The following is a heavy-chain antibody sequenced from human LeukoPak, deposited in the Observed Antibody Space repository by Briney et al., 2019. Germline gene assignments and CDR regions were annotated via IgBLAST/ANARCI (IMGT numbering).Heavy chain of an antibody. J-gene: IGHJ6*03. CDR3: ARTTYYDILSYYYYMDV. D-gene: IGHD3-9*01. CDR1: GGSFSGYY. Sequence: SETLSLTCAVYGGSFSGYYWSWIRQPPGKGLEWIGEINHSGSTNYDPSLKSRVTISVDTSKNQFSLKLSSVTAADTAVYYCARTTYYDILSYYYYMDVWGKGTTVTVSS. V-gene: IGHV4-34*01. CDR2: INHSGST.